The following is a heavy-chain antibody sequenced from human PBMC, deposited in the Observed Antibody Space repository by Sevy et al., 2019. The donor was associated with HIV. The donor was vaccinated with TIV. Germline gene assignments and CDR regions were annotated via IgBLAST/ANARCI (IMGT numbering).Heavy chain of an antibody. Sequence: GGSLRLSCAASGFTVSSNYMSWVRQAPGKGLEWVSVIYSGGSTYYADSVKGRFTISRDNCKNTLYLQMNSLRAEDTAVYYCARGYSKIVVVPAAWGQGTLVTVSS. CDR1: GFTVSSNY. V-gene: IGHV3-53*01. CDR2: IYSGGST. CDR3: ARGYSKIVVVPAA. J-gene: IGHJ5*02. D-gene: IGHD2-2*01.